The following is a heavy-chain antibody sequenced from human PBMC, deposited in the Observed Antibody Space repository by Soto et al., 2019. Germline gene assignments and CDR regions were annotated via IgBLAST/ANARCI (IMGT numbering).Heavy chain of an antibody. Sequence: PGGSLRLSCAASGFTFASYSMTWVRQAPGKGLEWVSAISDGGDTTYYADSVKGRFTISRDNSKNTLYLQMNSLRAEDTAVYYCAKDLGYSYGYWVGYWGQGTLVTVSS. V-gene: IGHV3-23*01. CDR2: ISDGGDTT. J-gene: IGHJ4*02. CDR3: AKDLGYSYGYWVGY. D-gene: IGHD5-18*01. CDR1: GFTFASYS.